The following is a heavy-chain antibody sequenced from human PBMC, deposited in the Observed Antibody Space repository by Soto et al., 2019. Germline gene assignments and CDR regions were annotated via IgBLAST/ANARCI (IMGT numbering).Heavy chain of an antibody. D-gene: IGHD3-10*01. J-gene: IGHJ5*02. CDR1: GFTFSSRA. Sequence: GGFMRLCCAAAGFTFSSRAMGWVLKAPGKGLEWVSGISGNGGSTYYADSVKGRFTISRDTSKNTLYLQMDSLGAEDTAIYYCARLGAGSQNWFDPWGLGTLVTVSS. V-gene: IGHV3-23*01. CDR3: ARLGAGSQNWFDP. CDR2: ISGNGGST.